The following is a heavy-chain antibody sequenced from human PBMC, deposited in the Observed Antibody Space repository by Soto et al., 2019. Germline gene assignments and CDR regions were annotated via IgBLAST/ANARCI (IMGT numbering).Heavy chain of an antibody. J-gene: IGHJ6*02. CDR1: GFAVSSSY. V-gene: IGHV3-53*01. CDR2: FYIRDHT. Sequence: EVQLVQSGGGLIQPGGSPSLSCAASGFAVSSSYMYWVRQAPGKGLEWVSVFYIRDHTKYADSVKSRFTISRDNPRNTLFLHEHSLRAEDTAVFYCVRDLQGRFGTDLGGQGTTVTV. CDR3: VRDLQGRFGTDL.